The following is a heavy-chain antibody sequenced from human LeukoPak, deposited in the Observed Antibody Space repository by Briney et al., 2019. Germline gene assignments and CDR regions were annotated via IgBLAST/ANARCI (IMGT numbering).Heavy chain of an antibody. CDR1: GFTFSSYG. CDR2: ICYDGSNK. CDR3: ARDGRRSWYSYYYYYGMDV. J-gene: IGHJ6*02. Sequence: GGSLRLSCAASGFTFSSYGLHWVRQAPGKGLEWVAVICYDGSNKYYADSVKGRFTISRDNSKNTLYLQMNSLRAEDTAVYYCARDGRRSWYSYYYYYGMDVWGQGTTVTVSS. V-gene: IGHV3-33*01. D-gene: IGHD6-13*01.